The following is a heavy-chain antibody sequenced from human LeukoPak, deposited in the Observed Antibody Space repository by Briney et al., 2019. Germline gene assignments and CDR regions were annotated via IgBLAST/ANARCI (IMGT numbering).Heavy chain of an antibody. Sequence: SETLSLTCTVSGGSISSSSYYWGWIRQPPGKGLEWIGSIYYSGSTYYNPSLKSRVTISVDTSKNQFSLKLSSVTAAGTAVYYCARNPPEYSSSSPYFDYWGQGTLVTVSS. V-gene: IGHV4-39*01. CDR3: ARNPPEYSSSSPYFDY. J-gene: IGHJ4*02. CDR1: GGSISSSSYY. CDR2: IYYSGST. D-gene: IGHD6-6*01.